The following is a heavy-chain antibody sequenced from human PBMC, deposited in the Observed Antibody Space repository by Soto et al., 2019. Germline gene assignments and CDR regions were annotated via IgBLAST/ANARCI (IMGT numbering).Heavy chain of an antibody. CDR2: ISYAGSNK. J-gene: IGHJ4*02. Sequence: QVQLVESGGCVVQPGRSLSLSCAASGFTFSRYAMHWVRQAPGKGLEWVAVISYAGSNKYYADSVKGRFTISRDNSKNTLYLQMNSLRAEDTAVYYCARSAEAVAGIPFDYWGQGTLVTVSS. V-gene: IGHV3-30-3*01. CDR1: GFTFSRYA. D-gene: IGHD6-19*01. CDR3: ARSAEAVAGIPFDY.